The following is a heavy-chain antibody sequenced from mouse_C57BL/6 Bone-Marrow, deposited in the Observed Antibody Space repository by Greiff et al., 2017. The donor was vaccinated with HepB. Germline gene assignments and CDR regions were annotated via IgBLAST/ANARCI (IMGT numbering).Heavy chain of an antibody. Sequence: LVESGAELVRPGASVKLSCTASGFNIKDDYMHWVKQRPEQGLEWIGWIDPENGDTEYASKFQGKATITADTSSNTAYLQLSSLTSEDTAVYYCTTYGYSYYAMDYWGQGTSVTVSS. D-gene: IGHD2-2*01. CDR1: GFNIKDDY. CDR2: IDPENGDT. V-gene: IGHV14-4*01. J-gene: IGHJ4*01. CDR3: TTYGYSYYAMDY.